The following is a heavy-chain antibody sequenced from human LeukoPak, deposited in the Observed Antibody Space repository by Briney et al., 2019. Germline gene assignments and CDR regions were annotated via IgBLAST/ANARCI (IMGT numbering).Heavy chain of an antibody. V-gene: IGHV4-4*07. CDR2: IYTSGST. D-gene: IGHD6-13*01. J-gene: IGHJ5*02. CDR3: ARQDSSSWYGNWFDP. CDR1: GGSISSYY. Sequence: SETLSLTCTVSGGSISSYYWSWIRQPAGKGLEWIGRIYTSGSTNYNPSLKSRVTISVDTSKNQFSLKLSSVTAADTAVYYCARQDSSSWYGNWFDPWGQGTLVTVSS.